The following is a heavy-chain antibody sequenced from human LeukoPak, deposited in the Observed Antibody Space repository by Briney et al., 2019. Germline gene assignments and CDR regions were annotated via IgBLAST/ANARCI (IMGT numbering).Heavy chain of an antibody. CDR2: INPNSGGT. Sequence: ASVKVSCKASGYTFTGYYIFWVRQAPGQGLEWMGWINPNSGGTNYAQHFQGRVTMTRDTSISTAYMELTRLRSDDTAVYYCAKKYSTGLDPWGQGTLVTVSS. J-gene: IGHJ5*02. CDR1: GYTFTGYY. CDR3: AKKYSTGLDP. V-gene: IGHV1-2*02. D-gene: IGHD1-26*01.